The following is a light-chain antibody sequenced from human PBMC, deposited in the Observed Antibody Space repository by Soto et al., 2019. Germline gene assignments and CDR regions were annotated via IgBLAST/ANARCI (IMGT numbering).Light chain of an antibody. CDR3: SSYAGSYTFV. CDR1: SSDVGGYLY. V-gene: IGLV2-11*01. Sequence: QSALTQPRSVSGSPGQSVTISCTGTSSDVGGYLYVSWYQQHPGKAPKLMIYDVSKRPSGVPDRFSGSKSGSAASLTISGLQADDEADYYCSSYAGSYTFVFGSGTKLTVL. J-gene: IGLJ1*01. CDR2: DVS.